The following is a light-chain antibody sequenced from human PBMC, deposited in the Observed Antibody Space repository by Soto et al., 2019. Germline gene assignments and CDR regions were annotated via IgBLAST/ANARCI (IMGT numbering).Light chain of an antibody. CDR2: EGS. V-gene: IGLV2-14*02. Sequence: QSALTQPASVSGSPGQSITISCTGTSSDVGNYNLVSWYQHHPGKAPKLIIFEGSKRPSGVSNRFSGSKSGNTASLTISGLQAEDEADYYCSSYTSSSTNVVFGGGTKLTVL. J-gene: IGLJ2*01. CDR3: SSYTSSSTNVV. CDR1: SSDVGNYNL.